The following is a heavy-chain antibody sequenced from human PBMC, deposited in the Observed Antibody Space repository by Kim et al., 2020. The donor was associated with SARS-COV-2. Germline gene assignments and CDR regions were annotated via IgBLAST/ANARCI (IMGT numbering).Heavy chain of an antibody. CDR2: IKQDGSEK. D-gene: IGHD3-10*01. J-gene: IGHJ5*02. CDR3: ARAQTTYYYGSGRWDWFDP. Sequence: GGSLRLSCAASGFTFSSYWMSWVRQAPGKGLEWVANIKQDGSEKYYVDSVKGRFTISRDNAKNSLYLQMNSLRAEDTAVYYCARAQTTYYYGSGRWDWFDPWGQGTLVTVSS. CDR1: GFTFSSYW. V-gene: IGHV3-7*01.